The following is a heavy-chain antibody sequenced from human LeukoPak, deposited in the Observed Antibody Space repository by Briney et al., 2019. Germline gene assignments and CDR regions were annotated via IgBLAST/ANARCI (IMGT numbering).Heavy chain of an antibody. CDR1: GFTFSNYS. V-gene: IGHV3-21*01. CDR2: IGSTSHFR. D-gene: IGHD2-21*02. Sequence: GGSLRLSCAASGFTFSNYSMNWVRQAPGKGLEWVSSIGSTSHFRYYADSLKGRVTISRHNAKNSLYLQMSSLRVEDTAVYYCARSCDGDCYSDYWGQGTLVTVSS. J-gene: IGHJ4*02. CDR3: ARSCDGDCYSDY.